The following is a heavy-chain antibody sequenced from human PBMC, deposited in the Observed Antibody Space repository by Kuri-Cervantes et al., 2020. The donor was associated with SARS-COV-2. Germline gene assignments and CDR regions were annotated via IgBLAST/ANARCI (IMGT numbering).Heavy chain of an antibody. CDR3: ARDSGPVETVANPDY. J-gene: IGHJ4*02. V-gene: IGHV3-30*19. CDR1: GFSFSPYG. CDR2: ISYDGSDK. D-gene: IGHD5-12*01. Sequence: GESLKISCAASGFSFSPYGMYWVRQAPGKGLEWVAVISYDGSDKYYADSVKGRFIISRDNSKNTLYLQMNSPRVEDTAVYYCARDSGPVETVANPDYWGQGTLVTVSS.